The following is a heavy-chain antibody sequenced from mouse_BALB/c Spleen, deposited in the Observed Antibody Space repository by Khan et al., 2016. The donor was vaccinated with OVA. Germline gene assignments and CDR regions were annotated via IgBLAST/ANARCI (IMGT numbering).Heavy chain of an antibody. CDR1: GFTFSSYG. J-gene: IGHJ4*01. V-gene: IGHV5-6*01. Sequence: EVELVESGGDLVKPGGSLKLSCAASGFTFSSYGMSWVRQTPDKRLEWVAAISSGGSYTYYPDSLKGRFTISRDNAKNTLYLQMSSLKSEDTAMYYCARQPGYYEGCAMDYWGQGTSVTVSS. CDR3: ARQPGYYEGCAMDY. CDR2: ISSGGSYT. D-gene: IGHD2-3*01.